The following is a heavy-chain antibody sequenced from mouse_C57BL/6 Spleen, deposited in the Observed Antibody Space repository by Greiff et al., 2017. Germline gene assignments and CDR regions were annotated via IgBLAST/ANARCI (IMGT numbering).Heavy chain of an antibody. Sequence: VQLQQSGAELVKPGASVQLSCTASGFHIKDSYMHWVKQRTEQGLAWLGRIAPEDGETKYAPKFPGKAPITADTSSNTAYLQLSSLTSEDTAVYFCARYYYGSRAWFAYWGQEALVTVSA. CDR3: ARYYYGSRAWFAY. V-gene: IGHV14-2*01. CDR1: GFHIKDSY. J-gene: IGHJ3*01. D-gene: IGHD1-1*01. CDR2: IAPEDGET.